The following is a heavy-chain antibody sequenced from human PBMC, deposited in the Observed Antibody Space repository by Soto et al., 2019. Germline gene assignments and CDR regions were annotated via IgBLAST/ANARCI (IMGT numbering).Heavy chain of an antibody. CDR1: GGPIRNNY. V-gene: IGHV4-59*08. D-gene: IGHD3-22*01. CDR2: IYYSGNT. CDR3: ARAPSTIIKLVYYYGLEV. Sequence: SETLSLTCTVSGGPIRNNYWSWIRQPPGKGLEWIGYIYYSGNTYYNPSLKSRLNISIDTSKNQFSLKLSSVTAADTAVYYCARAPSTIIKLVYYYGLEVWGQGTTVTVS. J-gene: IGHJ6*02.